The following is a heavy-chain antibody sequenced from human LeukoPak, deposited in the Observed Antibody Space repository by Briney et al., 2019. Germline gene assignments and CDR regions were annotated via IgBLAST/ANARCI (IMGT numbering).Heavy chain of an antibody. V-gene: IGHV3-33*03. D-gene: IGHD2-2*01. CDR1: GLTFRNYG. J-gene: IGHJ2*01. CDR3: VVILVPGGVWHFDL. CDR2: IYSGGGTTK. Sequence: PGGSLRLSCVASGLTFRNYGFHWVRQAPGKGLEWVAIIYSGGGTTKYYAESVKDRFTITRDDSRDTLYLQINSLRAEDTAVYYCVVILVPGGVWHFDLWGRGTLVTVSS.